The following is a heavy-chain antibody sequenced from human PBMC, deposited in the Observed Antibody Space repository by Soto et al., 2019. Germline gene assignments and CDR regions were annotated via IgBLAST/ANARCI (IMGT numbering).Heavy chain of an antibody. D-gene: IGHD3-22*01. CDR3: ARTSYDSSGTAADP. CDR1: GGSISSYY. CDR2: IYYSGST. Sequence: SETLSLTCTVSGGSISSYYWSRIRQHPGKGLEWIGYIYYSGSTYYNPSLKSRVTISVDTSKNQFSLKLSSVTAADTAVYYCARTSYDSSGTAADPWGQGTLVTVSS. V-gene: IGHV4-59*06. J-gene: IGHJ5*02.